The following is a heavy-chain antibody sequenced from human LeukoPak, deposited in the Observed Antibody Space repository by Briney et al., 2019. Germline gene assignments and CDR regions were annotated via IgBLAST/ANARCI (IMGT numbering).Heavy chain of an antibody. V-gene: IGHV3-48*03. CDR3: ASSSGWYVGVDY. Sequence: GGSLRLSCAASGLTFSSYEMNWVRQAPGKGLEWVSYISSSGDTIYYADSVKGRFTISRDNAKNSLYLQMNSLRAEDTAVYYCASSSGWYVGVDYWGQGTLVTVSS. J-gene: IGHJ4*02. CDR2: ISSSGDTI. D-gene: IGHD6-19*01. CDR1: GLTFSSYE.